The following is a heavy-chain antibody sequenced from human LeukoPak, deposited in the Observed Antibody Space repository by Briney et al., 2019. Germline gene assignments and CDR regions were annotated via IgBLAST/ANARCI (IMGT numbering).Heavy chain of an antibody. CDR1: GGSISSYY. D-gene: IGHD4-23*01. CDR2: IYYSGST. Sequence: SETLSLTCTVSGGSISSYYWSWIRQPPGKGLEWIANIYYSGSTNYNPSLKSRVTMSVDTSKNQFSLKLSSVTAADTAVYYCARGTVVRRNFDYWGQGTLVTVSS. J-gene: IGHJ4*02. V-gene: IGHV4-59*01. CDR3: ARGTVVRRNFDY.